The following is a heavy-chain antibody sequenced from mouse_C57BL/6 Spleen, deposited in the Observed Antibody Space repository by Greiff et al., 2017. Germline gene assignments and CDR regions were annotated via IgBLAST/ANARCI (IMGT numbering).Heavy chain of an antibody. V-gene: IGHV7-3*01. CDR1: GFTFTDYY. D-gene: IGHD1-1*01. J-gene: IGHJ2*01. CDR3: ARSLTHYFDY. CDR2: IRNKANGYTT. Sequence: EVKLMESGGGLVQPGGSLSLSCAASGFTFTDYYMSWVRQPPGKALEWLGFIRNKANGYTTEYSASVKGRFTISRDNSQSILYLQMNALRAEDSATYYCARSLTHYFDYWGQGTTLTVSS.